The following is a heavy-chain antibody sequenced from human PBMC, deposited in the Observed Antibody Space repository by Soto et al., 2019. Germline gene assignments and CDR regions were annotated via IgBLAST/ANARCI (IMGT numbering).Heavy chain of an antibody. D-gene: IGHD1-26*01. Sequence: SETLSLTCTVSGGSISSSSYYWGWIRQPPGKGLEWIGSIYYSGSTYYNPSLKSRVTISVDTSKNQFSLKLSSVTAADTAVYYCAGQRSLGGARSTFDYWGQGTLVTVSS. V-gene: IGHV4-39*01. CDR2: IYYSGST. CDR3: AGQRSLGGARSTFDY. J-gene: IGHJ4*02. CDR1: GGSISSSSYY.